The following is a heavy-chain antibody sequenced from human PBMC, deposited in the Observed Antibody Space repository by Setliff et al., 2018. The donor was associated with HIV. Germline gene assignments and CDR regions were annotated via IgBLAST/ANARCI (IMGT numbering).Heavy chain of an antibody. CDR1: GGSISSSSYY. CDR3: ARVDTMLLFFDL. V-gene: IGHV4-39*02. J-gene: IGHJ4*02. Sequence: SETLSLTCTVSGGSISSSSYYWGWIRQPPGKGLEWIGSIYYSGSTYYNPSLKSRVTISVDTSKDHFSLHLTSVTVADTAIYYCARVDTMLLFFDLWGQGTLVTVSS. CDR2: IYYSGST. D-gene: IGHD3-10*02.